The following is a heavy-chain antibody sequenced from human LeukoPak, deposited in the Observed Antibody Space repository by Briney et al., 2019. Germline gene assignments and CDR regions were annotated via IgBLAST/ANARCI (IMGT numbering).Heavy chain of an antibody. CDR1: GYTFTSYG. CDR2: IGAYNGNT. J-gene: IGHJ4*02. D-gene: IGHD3-16*02. Sequence: ASVKVSCKASGYTFTSYGISWVRQAPGQGLEWMGWIGAYNGNTNYAQKLQGRVTMTTDTSTSTAYMELRSLRSDDTAVYYCARVRGTFGGVIVLFDYGGQGTLVTVSS. V-gene: IGHV1-18*01. CDR3: ARVRGTFGGVIVLFDY.